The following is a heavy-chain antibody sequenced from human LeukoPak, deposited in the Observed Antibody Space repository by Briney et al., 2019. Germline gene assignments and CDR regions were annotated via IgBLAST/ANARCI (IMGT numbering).Heavy chain of an antibody. CDR3: ARRGPRSGSSGYRYFDL. Sequence: GESLKISCKGSGYNFSTYWIGWVRQMPGKGLEWMWIVYPGDSDTRYSPSFQGQVTISVDKSISTAYLQWSGLKASDRAIYYCARRGPRSGSSGYRYFDLWGRGTLVTVSS. D-gene: IGHD1-26*01. CDR1: GYNFSTYW. V-gene: IGHV5-51*01. J-gene: IGHJ2*01. CDR2: VYPGDSDT.